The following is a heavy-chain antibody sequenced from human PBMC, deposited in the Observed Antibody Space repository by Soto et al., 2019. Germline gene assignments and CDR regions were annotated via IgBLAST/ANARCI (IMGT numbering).Heavy chain of an antibody. CDR3: AKDLVTFYYYHGMDV. CDR2: ISYDGSNK. J-gene: IGHJ6*02. D-gene: IGHD5-18*01. V-gene: IGHV3-30*18. Sequence: PGGSLRLSCAASGFTFSSYGMHWVRQAPGKGLEWVAVISYDGSNKYYADSVKGRFTISRDNSKNTLYLQMNSLRAEDTAVYYCAKDLVTFYYYHGMDVWGQGTTVTVSS. CDR1: GFTFSSYG.